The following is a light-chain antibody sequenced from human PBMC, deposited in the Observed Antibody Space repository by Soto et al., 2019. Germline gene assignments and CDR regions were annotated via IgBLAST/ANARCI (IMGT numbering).Light chain of an antibody. CDR1: SSNIGAGYD. J-gene: IGLJ1*01. Sequence: QSVLTQPPSVSGAPGQRVTISCTGSSSNIGAGYDVHWYQQLPGTAPKLLIYGNSNRPSGVPDRFSGSKSCTSASLAITGLQAEDEADYYCQSYDSSLSAPDVFGTGTKLTVL. CDR3: QSYDSSLSAPDV. CDR2: GNS. V-gene: IGLV1-40*01.